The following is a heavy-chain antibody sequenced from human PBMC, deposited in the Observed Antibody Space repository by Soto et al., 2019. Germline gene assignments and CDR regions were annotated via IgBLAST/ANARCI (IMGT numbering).Heavy chain of an antibody. CDR2: INSSGGHT. V-gene: IGHV1-46*01. D-gene: IGHD2-15*01. CDR3: ARDPVAAVSDALDI. CDR1: GYTFTRHY. Sequence: QMQLVQSGAEVKKPGASVKVSCKASGYTFTRHYIHWVRQAPGQGLEWMGIINSSGGHTYYAQKFQGRVDRIIDTSMSTVYIELRSLRSEDTAVYYRARDPVAAVSDALDIWGQGTMVTVSS. J-gene: IGHJ3*02.